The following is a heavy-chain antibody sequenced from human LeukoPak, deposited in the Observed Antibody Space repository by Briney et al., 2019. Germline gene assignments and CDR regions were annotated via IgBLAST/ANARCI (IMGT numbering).Heavy chain of an antibody. CDR3: ARDSNSARPAYYYYYYMDV. CDR2: ISAYNGNT. D-gene: IGHD6-6*01. J-gene: IGHJ6*03. CDR1: GGTFSSYG. Sequence: ASVKVSCKASGGTFSSYGISWVRQAPGQGLEWTGWISAYNGNTNYAQKLQGRVTMTTDTSTSTAYMELRSLRSDDTAVYYCARDSNSARPAYYYYYYMDVWGKGTTVTVSS. V-gene: IGHV1-18*01.